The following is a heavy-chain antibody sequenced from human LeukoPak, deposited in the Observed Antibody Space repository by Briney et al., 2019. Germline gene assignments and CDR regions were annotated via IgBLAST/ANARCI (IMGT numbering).Heavy chain of an antibody. CDR1: GGSISSSSYY. J-gene: IGHJ4*02. V-gene: IGHV4-39*07. CDR3: ARDALMITFGGVIVQYYFDY. CDR2: IYYSGST. D-gene: IGHD3-16*02. Sequence: SETLSLTCTVSGGSISSSSYYWGWIRQPPGKGLEWIGSIYYSGSTYYNPSLKSRVTISVDTSKNQFSLKLSSVTAADTAVYYCARDALMITFGGVIVQYYFDYWGQGTLVTVSS.